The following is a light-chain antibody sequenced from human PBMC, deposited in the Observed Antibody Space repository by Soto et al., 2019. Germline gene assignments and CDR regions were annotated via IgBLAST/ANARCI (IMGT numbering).Light chain of an antibody. J-gene: IGKJ4*01. Sequence: EIEMTQSPSSLSASVGDRLTITWRASQSISTYLNWYQQNTGKAPKXLIYAASGLPSGVPSRFSGSVSGTDFTLTISSLQPEDCATYDGQQANSFPLTFGGGTKVDIK. CDR2: AAS. CDR1: QSISTY. CDR3: QQANSFPLT. V-gene: IGKV1-39*01.